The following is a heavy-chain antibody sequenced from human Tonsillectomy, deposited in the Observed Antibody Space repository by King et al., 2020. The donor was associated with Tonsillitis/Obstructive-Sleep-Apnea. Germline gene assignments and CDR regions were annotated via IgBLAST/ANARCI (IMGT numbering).Heavy chain of an antibody. CDR2: IFYSGST. CDR1: CGSISSYY. D-gene: IGHD2-2*01. Sequence: QLQESGPGLVKPSETLSLTCTVSCGSISSYYWSWSRPPPGKGLEWSGYIFYSGSTNYNPSLKSRVTISVDTSKNQFSLKLSSVTAADTAVYYCARDHCSSTSCYGNYYYMDVWGKGTTVTVSS. V-gene: IGHV4-59*01. J-gene: IGHJ6*03. CDR3: ARDHCSSTSCYGNYYYMDV.